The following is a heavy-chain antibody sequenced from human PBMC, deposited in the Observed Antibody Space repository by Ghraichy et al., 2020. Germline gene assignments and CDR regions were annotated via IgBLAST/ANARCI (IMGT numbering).Heavy chain of an antibody. CDR2: ISPFSGDT. V-gene: IGHV1-2*02. D-gene: IGHD2-8*02. J-gene: IGHJ4*02. Sequence: ASVKVSCKASGYAFTGFYLHWVRQAPGQGPEWMGWISPFSGDTYYAQKFQGRVTMTRDTSISTAYMELSGLKSDDTALYFCATVSYCTGESCQDEGDFDYWGQGTLVTVSS. CDR1: GYAFTGFY. CDR3: ATVSYCTGESCQDEGDFDY.